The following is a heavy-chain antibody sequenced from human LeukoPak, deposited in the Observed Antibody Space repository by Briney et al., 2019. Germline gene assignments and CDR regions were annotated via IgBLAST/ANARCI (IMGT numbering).Heavy chain of an antibody. CDR2: IYYSGST. D-gene: IGHD6-13*01. Sequence: SETLSLTCTVSGGPISSYYWSWIRQPPGKGLEWIGYIYYSGSTNYNPSLKSRVTISVDTSKNQFSLKLSSVTAADTAVYYCARQANRIYSSSQRDFDYWGQGTLVTVSS. CDR1: GGPISSYY. J-gene: IGHJ4*02. CDR3: ARQANRIYSSSQRDFDY. V-gene: IGHV4-59*01.